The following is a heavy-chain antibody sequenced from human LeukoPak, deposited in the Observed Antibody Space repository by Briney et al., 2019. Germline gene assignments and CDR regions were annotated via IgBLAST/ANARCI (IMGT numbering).Heavy chain of an antibody. CDR1: GFTFSSYA. CDR3: ASTGDYGDYARDY. J-gene: IGHJ4*02. V-gene: IGHV3-23*01. Sequence: PAGSLRLSCAASGFTFSSYAMSWVRQAPGKGLEWVSAISGSGGSTYYADSVKGRFTISSDNSKNTLYLQMNSLRAEDTAVYYCASTGDYGDYARDYWGQGTLVTVSS. D-gene: IGHD4-17*01. CDR2: ISGSGGST.